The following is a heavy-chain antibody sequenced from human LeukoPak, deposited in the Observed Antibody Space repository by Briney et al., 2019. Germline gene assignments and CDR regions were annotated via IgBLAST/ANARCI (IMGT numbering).Heavy chain of an antibody. D-gene: IGHD6-19*01. J-gene: IGHJ4*02. CDR3: ARGPISYSSGWYVNY. Sequence: PSETLSLTCAVYGGSFSGYDWNWIRQPPGRGLEWLGEINHSGSTNYNPSLKSRVTISVDTSKNQFSLKLTSVTAADTAVYYCARGPISYSSGWYVNYWGQGTLVTVSS. CDR1: GGSFSGYD. V-gene: IGHV4-34*01. CDR2: INHSGST.